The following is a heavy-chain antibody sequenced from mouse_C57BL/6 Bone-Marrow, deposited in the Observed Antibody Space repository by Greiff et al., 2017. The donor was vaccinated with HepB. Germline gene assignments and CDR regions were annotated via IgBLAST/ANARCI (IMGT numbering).Heavy chain of an antibody. J-gene: IGHJ1*03. D-gene: IGHD2-4*01. V-gene: IGHV7-3*01. CDR2: IRNKANGYTT. CDR3: ARYDYDPRWYFDV. Sequence: EVKLMESGGGLVQPGGSLSLSCAASGFTFTDYYMSWVRQPPGKALEWLGFIRNKANGYTTEYSASVKGRFTISRDNSQSILYLQMNALRAEDSATYYCARYDYDPRWYFDVWGTGTTVTVSS. CDR1: GFTFTDYY.